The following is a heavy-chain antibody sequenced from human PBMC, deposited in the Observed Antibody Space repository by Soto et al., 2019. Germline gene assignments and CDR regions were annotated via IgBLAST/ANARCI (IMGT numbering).Heavy chain of an antibody. CDR1: GYTFTSYG. CDR3: ARLDGYSYGQWNYYYGMDV. V-gene: IGHV1-18*01. Sequence: EASVKVSCKASGYTFTSYGISWVRQAPGQGLEWMGWISAYNGNTNYAQKLQGRVTMTTDTSTSTAYMELRSLRSDDTAVYYCARLDGYSYGQWNYYYGMDVWGQGTTVTVSS. D-gene: IGHD5-18*01. CDR2: ISAYNGNT. J-gene: IGHJ6*02.